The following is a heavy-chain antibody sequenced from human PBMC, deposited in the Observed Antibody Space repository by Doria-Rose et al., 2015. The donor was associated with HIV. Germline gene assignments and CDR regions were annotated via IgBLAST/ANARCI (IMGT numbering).Heavy chain of an antibody. V-gene: IGHV2-26*01. J-gene: IGHJ4*02. D-gene: IGHD6-13*01. CDR1: GVSLSSPGMG. Sequence: QVTLKESGPVLVKPTETLTLTCTVSGVSLSSPGMGVSWIRQPPGKALEWLANIFSDGERSDKTSLKSRLTISSDTSKSQVVLTMTDMDPVDTATYYCARIKSSRWYHKYYFDFWGQGTLVIVSA. CDR3: ARIKSSRWYHKYYFDF. CDR2: IFSDGER.